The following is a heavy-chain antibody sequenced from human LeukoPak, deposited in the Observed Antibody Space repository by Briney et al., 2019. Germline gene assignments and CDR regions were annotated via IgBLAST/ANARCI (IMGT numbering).Heavy chain of an antibody. CDR2: IGGSGGST. Sequence: QPGGSLRLSCAASGFTFTSYAMTWVRQAPGKGLEWVSVIGGSGGSTYYADSVKGRFTISRDNSKNTLYLQMNSLRAEDTAVYYCAKGGGYGSGDWGQGTLVIVSS. D-gene: IGHD3-10*01. CDR3: AKGGGYGSGD. CDR1: GFTFTSYA. J-gene: IGHJ4*02. V-gene: IGHV3-23*01.